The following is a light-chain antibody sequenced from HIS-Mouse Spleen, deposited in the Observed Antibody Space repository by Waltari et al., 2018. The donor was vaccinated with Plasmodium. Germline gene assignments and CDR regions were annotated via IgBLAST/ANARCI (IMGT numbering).Light chain of an antibody. CDR3: YSTDSSGNHRV. V-gene: IGLV3-10*01. Sequence: SYERTQPPSVPVSPAQTARITCPAEALPKKSAYWYQQKSGQAPVLGIYEDSKRPSGIPERFSGSSSGTMATLTISGAQVEDEADYYCYSTDSSGNHRVFGGGTKLTVL. CDR1: ALPKKS. J-gene: IGLJ3*02. CDR2: EDS.